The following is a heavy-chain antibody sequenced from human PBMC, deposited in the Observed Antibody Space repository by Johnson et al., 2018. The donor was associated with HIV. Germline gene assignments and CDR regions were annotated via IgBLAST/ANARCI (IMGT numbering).Heavy chain of an antibody. CDR1: GFTFSSYT. CDR2: ISYDGSNK. J-gene: IGHJ3*02. Sequence: QVQLVESGGGVVQPGRSLRLSCAASGFTFSSYTIHWVRQAPGKGLEWVAFISYDGSNKYYADSVKGRFTISRDNSKNTLYLQMNSLKVEDTAVYDCARDKCSWFDDAFDIWSQGTMVTVSS. V-gene: IGHV3-30*04. CDR3: ARDKCSWFDDAFDI. D-gene: IGHD6-13*01.